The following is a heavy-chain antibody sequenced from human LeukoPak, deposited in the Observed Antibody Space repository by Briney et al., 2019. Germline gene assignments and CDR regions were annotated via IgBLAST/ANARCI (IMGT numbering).Heavy chain of an antibody. CDR2: YPGDSDT. Sequence: YPGDSDTRYSPSFQGQVTISADKSISTAYLQWSSLKASDTAMYYCARRGGCTNGVCFAVDYWGQGTLVTVSS. D-gene: IGHD2-8*01. CDR3: ARRGGCTNGVCFAVDY. V-gene: IGHV5-51*01. J-gene: IGHJ4*02.